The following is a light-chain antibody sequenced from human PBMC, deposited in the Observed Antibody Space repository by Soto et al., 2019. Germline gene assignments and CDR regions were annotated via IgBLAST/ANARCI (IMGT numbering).Light chain of an antibody. Sequence: QSVLTQPASVSGSPGQSITTSCTGTSSDVGGYNYVSWYQQHPGKAPKLMIYDVSNRPSGVSNRFSGSKSGNTASLTISGLQAEDEADYYCSSYTSSPYVFGTGTKVTV. J-gene: IGLJ1*01. V-gene: IGLV2-14*01. CDR2: DVS. CDR3: SSYTSSPYV. CDR1: SSDVGGYNY.